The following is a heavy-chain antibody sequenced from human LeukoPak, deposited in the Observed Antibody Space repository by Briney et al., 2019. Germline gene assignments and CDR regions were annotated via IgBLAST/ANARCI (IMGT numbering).Heavy chain of an antibody. CDR3: ATSLDTAGGPY. D-gene: IGHD5-18*01. CDR1: GFTFSDYW. J-gene: IGHJ4*02. Sequence: PGGSLRLSCGTSGFTFSDYWMTWVRQAPGKGLEWVANIKQDGSLKFYVGSVKGRFTISRDNARNSLYLQMDSLRAEDTAVYYCATSLDTAGGPYWGQGTPVMVSS. CDR2: IKQDGSLK. V-gene: IGHV3-7*01.